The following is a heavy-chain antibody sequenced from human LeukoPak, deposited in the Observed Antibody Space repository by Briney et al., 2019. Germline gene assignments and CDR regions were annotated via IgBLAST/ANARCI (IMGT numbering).Heavy chain of an antibody. D-gene: IGHD6-6*01. Sequence: ASVRVSCKASGYIFTDYYVHWVRQAPGQGLEWMGLINPISGGTNFAQKFQGRVTMTRDTSITTAYMELSRLSSDDTAVYYCARGWQINSSGGFVDPWGQGTLVTVSS. CDR1: GYIFTDYY. J-gene: IGHJ5*02. CDR3: ARGWQINSSGGFVDP. CDR2: INPISGGT. V-gene: IGHV1-2*02.